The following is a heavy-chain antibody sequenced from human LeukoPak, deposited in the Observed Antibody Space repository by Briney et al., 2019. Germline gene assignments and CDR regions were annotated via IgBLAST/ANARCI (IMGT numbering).Heavy chain of an antibody. J-gene: IGHJ3*02. Sequence: GGSLRLSCAASGFTFTNYAINWVRQAPGKGLEWVSAISGRGANTYYPDSVKGRFTISRDNSKNTLYLQMSTLRAEDTAVYYCAKATAPHLGYAFDIWGQGTMVIVFS. D-gene: IGHD7-27*01. V-gene: IGHV3-23*01. CDR1: GFTFTNYA. CDR3: AKATAPHLGYAFDI. CDR2: ISGRGANT.